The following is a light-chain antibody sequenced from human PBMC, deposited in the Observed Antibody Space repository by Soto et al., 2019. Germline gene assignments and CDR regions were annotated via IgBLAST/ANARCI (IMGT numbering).Light chain of an antibody. J-gene: IGKJ1*01. CDR2: KAS. CDR3: QQYNSYPWT. CDR1: QSISSW. V-gene: IGKV1-5*03. Sequence: DIQMTQSPSTLSASVGDRVTITCRARQSISSWLACYQQKPGKAPKLLIYKASSLESGVPSRFSGSGSGTEFNLTISSLQPDDFATYYCQQYNSYPWTFGQGTKVEIK.